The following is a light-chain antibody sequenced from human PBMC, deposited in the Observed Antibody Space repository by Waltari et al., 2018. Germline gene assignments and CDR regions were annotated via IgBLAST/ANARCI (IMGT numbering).Light chain of an antibody. CDR2: DVS. CDR1: TSDAGGYNS. J-gene: IGLJ3*02. V-gene: IGLV2-14*01. CDR3: GSYTGSTTWV. Sequence: QSALTQPASVSGSPGQSITISCTGSTSDAGGYNSVSWYHQCPGNAPKLLIFDVSNRASGVSDRFFGSKSGNTSSLTISGLQAEDEAAYYCGSYTGSTTWVFGGGTKLTVL.